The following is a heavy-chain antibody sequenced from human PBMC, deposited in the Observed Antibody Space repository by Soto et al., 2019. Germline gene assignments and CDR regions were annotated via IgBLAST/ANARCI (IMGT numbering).Heavy chain of an antibody. CDR1: GFTFRNYA. CDR3: GKDMRPYGSGTFES. V-gene: IGHV3-23*01. J-gene: IGHJ5*01. D-gene: IGHD3-10*01. CDR2: ISASGTGT. Sequence: PGGSLRLSCAASGFTFRNYAMTWARQAPGKGLEWVSAISASGTGTYYAASVKGRFTIFRDNSRATLYLQMNNLRAEDTATYYCGKDMRPYGSGTFESWGQGTLVTVSS.